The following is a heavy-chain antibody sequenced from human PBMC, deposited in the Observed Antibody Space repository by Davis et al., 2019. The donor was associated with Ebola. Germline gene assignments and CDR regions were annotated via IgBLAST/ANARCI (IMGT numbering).Heavy chain of an antibody. CDR3: VRDSGYYSHDY. Sequence: PGGSLRLSCAASGFTFTSDAMSWVRQAPGKGPEWVSIVSGSGDSTYYADSVKGRFTISRDNAKNTLSLQMNSLRVEDTAVYYCVRDSGYYSHDYWGHGTLVTVSS. CDR1: GFTFTSDA. V-gene: IGHV3-23*01. CDR2: VSGSGDST. J-gene: IGHJ4*01. D-gene: IGHD5-12*01.